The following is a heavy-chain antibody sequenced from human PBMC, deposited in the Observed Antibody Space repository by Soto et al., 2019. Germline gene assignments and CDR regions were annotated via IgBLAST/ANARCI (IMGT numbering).Heavy chain of an antibody. Sequence: QLQLQESGPGLVKPSETLSLTCTVSGGSISSSSYYWGWIRQPPGKGLEWIGSIYYSGSTYYNPSLKSRVTIAVDTSKNQFSLKLSSVTAADTAVYYCARHLAYYDFWSGYYAITGGYNWFDPWGQGTLVTVSS. J-gene: IGHJ5*02. CDR1: GGSISSSSYY. V-gene: IGHV4-39*01. CDR3: ARHLAYYDFWSGYYAITGGYNWFDP. D-gene: IGHD3-3*01. CDR2: IYYSGST.